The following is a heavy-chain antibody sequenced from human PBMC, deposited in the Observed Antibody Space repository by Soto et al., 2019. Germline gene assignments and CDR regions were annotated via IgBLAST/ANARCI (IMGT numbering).Heavy chain of an antibody. CDR1: GGSVSSGSYY. CDR2: IYYSGST. Sequence: SETLSLTCTVSGGSVSSGSYYWSWIRQPPGKGLEWIGYIYYSGSTNYNTSLKSRVTISVDTSKNQFSLKLSSVTAADTAVYYCARVTTVTPSGFYYYGMDVWGQGTTVTVSS. V-gene: IGHV4-61*01. J-gene: IGHJ6*02. D-gene: IGHD4-17*01. CDR3: ARVTTVTPSGFYYYGMDV.